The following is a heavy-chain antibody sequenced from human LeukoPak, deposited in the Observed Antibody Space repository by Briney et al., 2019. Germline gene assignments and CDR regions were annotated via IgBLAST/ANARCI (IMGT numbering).Heavy chain of an antibody. Sequence: GSLRLSCAGSGFSFSSYGMHWVRQAPGKGLEWMAFIRSDGSNKYYADSVKGRFTISRDNSKNTLYLQMNSLRAEDTAVYYCAKDGVPYSSSHGGDAFDIWGQGTMVTVSS. CDR3: AKDGVPYSSSHGGDAFDI. D-gene: IGHD6-13*01. V-gene: IGHV3-30*02. CDR2: IRSDGSNK. CDR1: GFSFSSYG. J-gene: IGHJ3*02.